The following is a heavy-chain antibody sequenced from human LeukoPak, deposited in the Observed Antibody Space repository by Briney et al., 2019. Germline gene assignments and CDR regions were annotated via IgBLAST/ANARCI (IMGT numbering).Heavy chain of an antibody. CDR3: ARRSGGSSKMDY. J-gene: IGHJ4*02. Sequence: SETLSLTCIVSGGSISSGNYYWGWIRQPPGKGLEWIGNIHYSGSTYYNPSLKSRVTISVDTPKNQFSLRLSSVTAADTAVYYCARRSGGSSKMDYWGQGTLVTVSS. D-gene: IGHD2-15*01. CDR1: GGSISSGNYY. V-gene: IGHV4-39*01. CDR2: IHYSGST.